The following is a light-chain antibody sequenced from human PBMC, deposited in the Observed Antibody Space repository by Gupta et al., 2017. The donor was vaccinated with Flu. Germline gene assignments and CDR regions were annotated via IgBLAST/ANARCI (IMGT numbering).Light chain of an antibody. CDR2: MAS. V-gene: IGKV1-5*03. CDR3: RQEDARPWT. J-gene: IGKJ1*01. Sequence: PSTLSASVGDRVAITCRARQSINRWLAWYQQKPGKAPILLIYMASTLDTGVPSRFSGNGSGTEFTLTVSSLQPDDFATYYCRQEDARPWTFGQGTMVEI. CDR1: QSINRW.